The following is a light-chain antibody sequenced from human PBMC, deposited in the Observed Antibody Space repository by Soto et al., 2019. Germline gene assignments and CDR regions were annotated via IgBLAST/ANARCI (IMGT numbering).Light chain of an antibody. Sequence: VMTQSPATLSVSPGERATLSCRASQSVSSSYLAWYQQKPGQAPRLLIYGASSRATGIPDGFSGSGSGTDFTLTISRLEPEDFAVYYCQQYGSSPPITFGQGTRLEI. CDR1: QSVSSSY. CDR2: GAS. V-gene: IGKV3-20*01. CDR3: QQYGSSPPIT. J-gene: IGKJ5*01.